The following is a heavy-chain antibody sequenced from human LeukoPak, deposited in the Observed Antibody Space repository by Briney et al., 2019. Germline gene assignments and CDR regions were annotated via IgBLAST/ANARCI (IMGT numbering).Heavy chain of an antibody. J-gene: IGHJ4*02. Sequence: GGSLRLSCAASGLTFSSYAMSWVRQAPGKGLEWVSAISGSSGHTYYADSVKGRFTISRDNSKNTLYLQMNSLRAEDTAVYFCARDYGGTVTNPGGFDYWGQGTLVTVSS. CDR1: GLTFSSYA. V-gene: IGHV3-23*01. D-gene: IGHD4-17*01. CDR2: ISGSSGHT. CDR3: ARDYGGTVTNPGGFDY.